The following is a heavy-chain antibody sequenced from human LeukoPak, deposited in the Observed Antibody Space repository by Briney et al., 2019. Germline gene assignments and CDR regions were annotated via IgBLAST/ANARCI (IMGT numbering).Heavy chain of an antibody. D-gene: IGHD2-2*01. CDR1: GGSISSSSYY. J-gene: IGHJ6*02. V-gene: IGHV4-39*01. CDR3: ARATQLPHYYYYGMDV. Sequence: SETLSLTCTVSGGSISSSSYYWGWIRQPPGKGLEWIGSIYYSGSTYYNPSLKSRVTISVDTSKNQFSLKLSSVTAADTAVYCCARATQLPHYYYYGMDVWGQGTTVTVSS. CDR2: IYYSGST.